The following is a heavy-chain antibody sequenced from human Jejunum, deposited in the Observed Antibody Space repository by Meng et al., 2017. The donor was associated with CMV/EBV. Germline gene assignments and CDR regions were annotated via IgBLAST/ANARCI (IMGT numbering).Heavy chain of an antibody. Sequence: SCKTSGYRFTTYGFSWVRQAPGQGLEWMGWISTYHDDTKYAQNFQGRVTMTKDTSTTTAYMDLRSLTSDDTAVYYCARDVGGSIDHWGQGTLVTVSS. CDR3: ARDVGGSIDH. V-gene: IGHV1-18*01. J-gene: IGHJ4*02. CDR1: GYRFTTYG. D-gene: IGHD3-10*01. CDR2: ISTYHDDT.